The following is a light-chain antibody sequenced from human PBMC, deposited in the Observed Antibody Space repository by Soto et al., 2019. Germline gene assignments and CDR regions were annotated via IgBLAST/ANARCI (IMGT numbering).Light chain of an antibody. CDR3: QQYGNSPIT. CDR2: DAS. J-gene: IGKJ5*01. V-gene: IGKV3D-20*01. Sequence: GVTQSPATLSLSTGERATLSCGASHSVSSSRLAWYQQKPALAPRLLIYDASSRATGIPDRFSGSGSGTDFTLTISRLEPEDFAVYYCQQYGNSPITFGQRRRLEI. CDR1: HSVSSSR.